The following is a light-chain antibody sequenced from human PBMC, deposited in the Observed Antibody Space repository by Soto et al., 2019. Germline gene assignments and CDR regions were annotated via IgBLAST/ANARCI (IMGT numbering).Light chain of an antibody. V-gene: IGKV4-1*01. Sequence: DIVITQSPDPPAVSLGERATLNCKSSQSVFYSSNNKNYLAWYQQKPGQPPKVXIYWASTRESGVPDRFSGSGSGTDFTLTISSLQAEDVAVYYCQQYYSTLLTFGGGTKVDIK. J-gene: IGKJ4*01. CDR3: QQYYSTLLT. CDR1: QSVFYSSNNKNY. CDR2: WAS.